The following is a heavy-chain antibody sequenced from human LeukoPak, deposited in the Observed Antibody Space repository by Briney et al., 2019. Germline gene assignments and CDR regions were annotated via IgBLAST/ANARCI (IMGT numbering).Heavy chain of an antibody. CDR1: GYTFTSYG. D-gene: IGHD2-2*02. CDR3: ARDCSSTSCYRGPFDY. CDR2: IIPILGIA. V-gene: IGHV1-69*04. Sequence: SVKVSCKASGYTFTSYGISWVRQAPGQGLEWMGRIIPILGIANYAQKFQGRVTITADKSTSTAYMELSSLRSEDTAVYYCARDCSSTSCYRGPFDYWGQGTLVTVSS. J-gene: IGHJ4*02.